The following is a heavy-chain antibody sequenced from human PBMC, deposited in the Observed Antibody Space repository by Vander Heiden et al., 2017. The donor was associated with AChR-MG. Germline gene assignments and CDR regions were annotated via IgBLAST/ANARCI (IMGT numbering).Heavy chain of an antibody. V-gene: IGHV1-2*02. CDR2: INPNSGGT. CDR3: ARAFYDSQAPLNDMDV. CDR1: GYTFTGYY. Sequence: QVQLVQSGAEVNKPGASVQVSCKASGYTFTGYYMHWVRQAPGQGLEWMGWINPNSGGTNYAQKLQGRVTMTRDTSISTAYMELSRLRSDETAVYYCARAFYDSQAPLNDMDVWGKGTTVTVSS. D-gene: IGHD5-12*01. J-gene: IGHJ6*03.